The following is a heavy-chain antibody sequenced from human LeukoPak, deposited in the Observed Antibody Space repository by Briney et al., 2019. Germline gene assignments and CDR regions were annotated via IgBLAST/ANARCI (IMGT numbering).Heavy chain of an antibody. CDR2: ISNNGGYT. J-gene: IGHJ4*02. D-gene: IGHD6-13*01. CDR1: GFTFSSSA. Sequence: GGSLRLSCAASGFTFSSSAMSWVRQAPGKGLEWVSAISNNGGYTYYADSVQGRFTISRDNSKSTLCLQMNSLRAEDTAVYYCAKGILAAAGGDYWGQGTLVTVSS. CDR3: AKGILAAAGGDY. V-gene: IGHV3-23*01.